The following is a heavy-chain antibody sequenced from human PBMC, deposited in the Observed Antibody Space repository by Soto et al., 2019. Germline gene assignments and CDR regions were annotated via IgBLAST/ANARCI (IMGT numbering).Heavy chain of an antibody. CDR2: IYYSGST. J-gene: IGHJ4*02. Sequence: PSETLSLTCTVAGGSISSYYWSWIRQPPGKGLEWIGYIYYSGSTNYNPSLKSRVTISVYTSKNQFSLKLSSVTAADTAVYYCARSGYSSSLFYFDYWGQGTLVTVSS. CDR3: ARSGYSSSLFYFDY. D-gene: IGHD6-13*01. V-gene: IGHV4-59*01. CDR1: GGSISSYY.